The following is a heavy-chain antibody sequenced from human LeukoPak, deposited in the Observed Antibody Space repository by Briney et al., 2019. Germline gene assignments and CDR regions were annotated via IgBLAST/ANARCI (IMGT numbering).Heavy chain of an antibody. CDR1: GFTFTTHA. CDR2: ISASGYST. V-gene: IGHV3-23*01. Sequence: GGSLRLSCTASGFTFTTHAMNWVRQAPGEGLEWVSAISASGYSTYYADSVKGRFTISRDNSKNTLYLQMNSLRAEDTAVYYCAKVFLDSSGYFDYFDYWGQGTLVTVSS. J-gene: IGHJ4*02. D-gene: IGHD3-22*01. CDR3: AKVFLDSSGYFDYFDY.